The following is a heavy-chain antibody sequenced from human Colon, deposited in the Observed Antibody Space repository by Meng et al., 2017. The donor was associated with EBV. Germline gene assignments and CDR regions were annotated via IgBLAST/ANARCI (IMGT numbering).Heavy chain of an antibody. CDR3: ARVPTTGYKDP. CDR1: GGSFSGYV. Sequence: LQHLGPGLLKPSETLSLTCTVNGGSFSGYVGSCVRQPPGKGMEWIGEVSHPGSANYNPSLKSRVTISVDASEKQFSLRLTSVTAADSAVYYCARVPTTGYKDPWGQGTLVTVSS. V-gene: IGHV4-34*01. J-gene: IGHJ5*02. CDR2: VSHPGSA. D-gene: IGHD3-9*01.